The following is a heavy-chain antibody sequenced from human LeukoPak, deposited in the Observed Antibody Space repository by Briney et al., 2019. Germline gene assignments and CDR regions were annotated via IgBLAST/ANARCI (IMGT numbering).Heavy chain of an antibody. D-gene: IGHD1-7*01. J-gene: IGHJ3*02. CDR3: ARDLLNWNYVISGHAFDI. CDR2: ISSSSSYI. Sequence: GESLRLSCAASGFTFSSYSMNWVRQAPGKGLEWVSSISSSSSYIYYADSVKGRFTISRDNAKNSLYPQMNSLRAEDTAVYYCARDLLNWNYVISGHAFDIWGQGTMVTVSS. V-gene: IGHV3-21*01. CDR1: GFTFSSYS.